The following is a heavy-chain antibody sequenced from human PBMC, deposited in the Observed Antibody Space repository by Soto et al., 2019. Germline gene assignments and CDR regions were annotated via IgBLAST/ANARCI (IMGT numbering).Heavy chain of an antibody. Sequence: SETLSLTCAVYGGSFSGYYWSWIRQPPGKGLEWIGEINHSGSTNYNPSLKSRVTISVDTSKNQFSLKLSSVTAADTAVYYCAGTRAWQSGYYRGYYYYGMDVWGQGTTVTVSS. V-gene: IGHV4-34*01. CDR1: GGSFSGYY. CDR3: AGTRAWQSGYYRGYYYYGMDV. CDR2: INHSGST. D-gene: IGHD3-3*01. J-gene: IGHJ6*02.